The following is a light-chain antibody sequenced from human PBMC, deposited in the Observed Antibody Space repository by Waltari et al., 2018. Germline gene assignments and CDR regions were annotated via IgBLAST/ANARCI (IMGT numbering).Light chain of an antibody. V-gene: IGLV2-11*01. Sequence: QSALTQPRSVSGSPGQSVTISCTATTSDVGGYNYVSCYQQPPGKAPQLVVYGVTKRPSGVPDHFSGSKSGNTAFLTITGLQADDEADYYCCSYAGNYTYVFGTGTTVTV. CDR2: GVT. J-gene: IGLJ1*01. CDR1: TSDVGGYNY. CDR3: CSYAGNYTYV.